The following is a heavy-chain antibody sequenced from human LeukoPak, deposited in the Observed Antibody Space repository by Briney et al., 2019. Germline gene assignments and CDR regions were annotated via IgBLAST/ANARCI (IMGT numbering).Heavy chain of an antibody. J-gene: IGHJ4*02. V-gene: IGHV4-61*01. CDR3: ARAEKAVTGTLDS. D-gene: IGHD6-19*01. Sequence: PSETLSLTCTVSGGSISSSNYYWSWIRQSPGKELEWIGYMYNRGSTIYNPSLKSRVTISTDTSKNQFSLRLTSVTAADTAVYYCARAEKAVTGTLDSWGQGTLITVSS. CDR2: MYNRGST. CDR1: GGSISSSNYY.